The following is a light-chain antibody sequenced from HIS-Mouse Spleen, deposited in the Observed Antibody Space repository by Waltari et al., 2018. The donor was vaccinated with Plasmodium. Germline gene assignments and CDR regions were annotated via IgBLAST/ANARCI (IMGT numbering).Light chain of an antibody. J-gene: IGLJ2*01. Sequence: QSALTQPASVSGSPGQSITISCTGTSSDVGSYNLVSWYQQTPGKAPKPLIYEGSKRPSGVSNRFSGSKSGNTASLTIAGLQAEDEADYYCCSYAGSRMVFGGGTKLTVL. CDR3: CSYAGSRMV. CDR1: SSDVGSYNL. CDR2: EGS. V-gene: IGLV2-23*01.